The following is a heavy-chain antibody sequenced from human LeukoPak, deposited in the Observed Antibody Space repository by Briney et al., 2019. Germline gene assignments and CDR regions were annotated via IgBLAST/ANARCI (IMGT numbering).Heavy chain of an antibody. J-gene: IGHJ5*02. D-gene: IGHD5-12*01. CDR3: AQGWLRSMVFSFDP. V-gene: IGHV3-30-3*02. CDR1: GFTFSSHS. Sequence: GGSLRLSCAASGFTFSSHSMHWVRQAPGQGLEWVAVISYDGNNQYYADSVQGRFTISRDNSNNTVYLQMSSLRSEDTAVYYCAQGWLRSMVFSFDPWGQGTLVTVSS. CDR2: ISYDGNNQ.